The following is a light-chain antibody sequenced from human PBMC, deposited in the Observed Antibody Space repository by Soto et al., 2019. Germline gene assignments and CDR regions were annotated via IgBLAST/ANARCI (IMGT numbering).Light chain of an antibody. CDR3: QQYHLYWT. CDR2: KAS. V-gene: IGKV1-5*03. Sequence: DIQMTQSPSTLPASVGDRVTITCRASQPISDWLAWYQQKPGKVPKLLIYKASSLESGVPSRFSGSGSVTEFSLTISSLQPDDFATSYCQQYHLYWTFGQGTKVDIK. CDR1: QPISDW. J-gene: IGKJ1*01.